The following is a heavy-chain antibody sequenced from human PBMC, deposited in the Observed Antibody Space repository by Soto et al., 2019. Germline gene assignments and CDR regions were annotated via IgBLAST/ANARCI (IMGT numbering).Heavy chain of an antibody. V-gene: IGHV3-72*01. J-gene: IGHJ4*02. Sequence: EVQLVESGGGLVQPGGSLRLSCAASGFTFSDHYMDWVRQAPGKGLEWVGRSKNKADSYTTEYAASVKGRFTISRDGSKYSLFLQLNSLKTEDTSVYYCTVWGWGNDFGAAWGQGILVTVSS. CDR3: TVWGWGNDFGAA. CDR1: GFTFSDHY. CDR2: SKNKADSYTT. D-gene: IGHD3-16*01.